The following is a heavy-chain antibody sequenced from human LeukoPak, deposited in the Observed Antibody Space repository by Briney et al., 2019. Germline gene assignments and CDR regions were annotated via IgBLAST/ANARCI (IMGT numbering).Heavy chain of an antibody. D-gene: IGHD1-26*01. J-gene: IGHJ4*02. CDR1: GLTFSTYW. V-gene: IGHV3-74*03. CDR2: INPDGSIR. Sequence: GGSLRLPCAASGLTFSTYWMHWVRQAPGKGLAWVARINPDGSIRTYANSVQGRVTISRDTAKDTLFLQMNSLRAEDTAVYYCAREARVGGALQYWGQGTPVTVSS. CDR3: AREARVGGALQY.